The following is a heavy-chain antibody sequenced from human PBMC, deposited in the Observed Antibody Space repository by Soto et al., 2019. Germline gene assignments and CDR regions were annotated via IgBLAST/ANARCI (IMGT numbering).Heavy chain of an antibody. CDR2: IIPIFGTA. D-gene: IGHD3-22*01. V-gene: IGHV1-69*13. J-gene: IGHJ3*02. Sequence: PSMKVSRKSSGCTFSTYSIIFVGQASGQGLEWMGGIIPIFGTANYAQKFQGRVKITADESTSTAYMELSSLRSEDTAVYYCARESMIVDHDAFDIWGQGTMVTVSS. CDR1: GCTFSTYS. CDR3: ARESMIVDHDAFDI.